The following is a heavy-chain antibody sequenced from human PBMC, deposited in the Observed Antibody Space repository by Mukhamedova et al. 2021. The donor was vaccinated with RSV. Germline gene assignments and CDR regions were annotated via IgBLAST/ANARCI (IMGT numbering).Heavy chain of an antibody. CDR3: ARVQLGYSRDFDY. V-gene: IGHV4-30-2*04. D-gene: IGHD5-18*01. J-gene: IGHJ4*02. Sequence: LKSRVTISVDTSNNQFSLKLTSVTAADTAVYYCARVQLGYSRDFDYWGQGTLVTVSS.